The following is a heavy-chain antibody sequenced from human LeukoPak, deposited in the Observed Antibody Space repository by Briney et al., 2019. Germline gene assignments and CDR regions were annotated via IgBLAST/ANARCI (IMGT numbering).Heavy chain of an antibody. D-gene: IGHD7-27*01. V-gene: IGHV3-7*01. CDR2: IKPDGSQI. Sequence: GGALRLSCAASGFTFSTYWMTWVRQAPGKGLEWVANIKPDGSQIYYVDAVKGRFTISRDNAKNSLYLQMNSLRAEDTAVYYCARDLNWETYWGQGTLVTVSS. CDR1: GFTFSTYW. CDR3: ARDLNWETY. J-gene: IGHJ4*02.